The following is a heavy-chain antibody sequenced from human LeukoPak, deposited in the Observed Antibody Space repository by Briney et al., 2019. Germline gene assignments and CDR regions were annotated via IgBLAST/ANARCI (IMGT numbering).Heavy chain of an antibody. CDR1: GGSISSGDYY. CDR3: ARRGDGYHKGYFDY. CDR2: IYYSGST. D-gene: IGHD5-24*01. Sequence: PSQTLSLTCTVSGGSISSGDYYWSWIRQPPGKGLEWIGYIYYSGSTYYNPSLKSRVTISVDTSKNQFSLKLSSVTAADTAVYYCARRGDGYHKGYFDYWGQGTLVTVSS. V-gene: IGHV4-30-4*08. J-gene: IGHJ4*02.